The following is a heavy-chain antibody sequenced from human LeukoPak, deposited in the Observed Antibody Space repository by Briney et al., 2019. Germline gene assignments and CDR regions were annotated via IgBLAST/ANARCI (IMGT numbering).Heavy chain of an antibody. Sequence: GGSLRLSCARYGLTFNSYEMMWVRQAQGKGLEVVSHISSSGSSIEYADSVKGRFTIYRDNAKNSMYLQMNSLRAEDTGVYYCARDFGDSSENAFDIWGQGTMVTVSS. V-gene: IGHV3-48*03. J-gene: IGHJ3*02. CDR1: GLTFNSYE. D-gene: IGHD3-22*01. CDR2: ISSSGSSI. CDR3: ARDFGDSSENAFDI.